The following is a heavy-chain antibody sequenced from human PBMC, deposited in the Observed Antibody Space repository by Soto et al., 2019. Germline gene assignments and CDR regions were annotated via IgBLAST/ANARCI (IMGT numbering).Heavy chain of an antibody. CDR2: FYYSGST. CDR1: GGSISSSNW. V-gene: IGHV4-4*02. D-gene: IGHD2-15*01. J-gene: IGHJ4*02. CDR3: ARGRYCSGGSCFFDY. Sequence: SETLSLTCAVSGGSISSSNWWSWVRQPPGKGLEWIGYFYYSGSTNYNPSLKSRVTISVDTSKYQFSLKLSSVTAADTAIFYCARGRYCSGGSCFFDYWGQGTQVTVSS.